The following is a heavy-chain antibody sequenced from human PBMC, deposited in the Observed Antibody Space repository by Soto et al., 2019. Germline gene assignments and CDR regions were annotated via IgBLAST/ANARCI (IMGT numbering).Heavy chain of an antibody. J-gene: IGHJ4*02. CDR2: INAANGYT. CDR1: GYSFTSFP. D-gene: IGHD3-10*01. Sequence: QVQLVQSGAEVKKPGASVKVSCKASGYSFTSFPIHWVRQAPGQGLECMGWINAANGYTRYSQKFQGRVTTTRDTPATTAYMHLSSLTSEETAVYYCARGGGLDDGGQGTLITLSS. CDR3: ARGGGLDD. V-gene: IGHV1-3*01.